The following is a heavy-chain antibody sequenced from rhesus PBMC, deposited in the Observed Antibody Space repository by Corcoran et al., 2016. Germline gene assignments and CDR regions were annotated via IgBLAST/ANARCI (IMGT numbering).Heavy chain of an antibody. D-gene: IGHD6-31*01. Sequence: QVQLQESGPGVVKPSETLSLTCAVSGGSISDSYRWRWIRQPPGKGREWIGYIYGSSTSTNYNPSLKSRVTISKDTSKNQFSLKLSSVTAADTAVYYCAKGGYSSGWFFDYWGQGVLVTVSS. V-gene: IGHV4S10*01. CDR1: GGSISDSYR. J-gene: IGHJ4*01. CDR3: AKGGYSSGWFFDY. CDR2: IYGSSTST.